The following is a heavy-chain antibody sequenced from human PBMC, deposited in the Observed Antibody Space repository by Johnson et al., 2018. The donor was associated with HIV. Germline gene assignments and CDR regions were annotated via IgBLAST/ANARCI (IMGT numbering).Heavy chain of an antibody. Sequence: EVQLVESGGGLVKPGGSLRLSCAASGFTFSNAWMSWVRQAPGKGLEWVGRIKSKTDGGTTDYAAPVKGRFTISRDDSKNTLYLKMNSLRAEDTAVYYCAREYYDSSGYYYGGVSAFDIWGQGTMVTVSS. D-gene: IGHD3-22*01. J-gene: IGHJ3*02. CDR2: IKSKTDGGTT. V-gene: IGHV3-15*01. CDR1: GFTFSNAW. CDR3: AREYYDSSGYYYGGVSAFDI.